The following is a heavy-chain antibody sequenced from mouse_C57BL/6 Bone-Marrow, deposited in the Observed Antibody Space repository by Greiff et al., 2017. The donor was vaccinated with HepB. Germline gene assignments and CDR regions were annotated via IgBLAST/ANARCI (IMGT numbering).Heavy chain of an antibody. CDR2: ISNGGGST. CDR1: GFTFRDYY. Sequence: VKLVESGGGLVQPGGSLKLSCAASGFTFRDYYMYWVRQTPEKRLEWVAYISNGGGSTYYPDTVKGRFTISRDNAKNTLYLQMSRLKSEDTALYYCARQDDGYYWFAYWGQGTLVTVSA. CDR3: ARQDDGYYWFAY. V-gene: IGHV5-12*01. D-gene: IGHD2-3*01. J-gene: IGHJ3*01.